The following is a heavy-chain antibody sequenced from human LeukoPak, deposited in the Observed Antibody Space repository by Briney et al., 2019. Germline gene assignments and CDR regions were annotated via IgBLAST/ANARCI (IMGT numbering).Heavy chain of an antibody. CDR2: ISYTGST. V-gene: IGHV4-59*01. Sequence: SETLSLTCTVSGGSISNYYWSWIRQPPGKGVEWIGYISYTGSTDYNPSLKSRVTISVDTSKNQFSLKLNSVTAADTAVYYCTRDRRDGYNYVDYWGQGTLVTVSS. J-gene: IGHJ4*02. CDR1: GGSISNYY. D-gene: IGHD5-24*01. CDR3: TRDRRDGYNYVDY.